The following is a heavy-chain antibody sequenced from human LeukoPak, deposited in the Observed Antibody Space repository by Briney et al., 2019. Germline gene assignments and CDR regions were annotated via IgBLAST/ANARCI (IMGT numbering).Heavy chain of an antibody. CDR2: ISPTGSTT. CDR1: GFTFSNYA. Sequence: GGSLRLSCAASGFTFSNYAMSWVRQAPGRGLVWVSRISPTGSTTSYADSVKGRFTVSRDNAKNTLYLQVNNLRAEDTAVYYCARGPNSNWSGLDFWGQGTLLTVSS. CDR3: ARGPNSNWSGLDF. D-gene: IGHD6-6*01. V-gene: IGHV3-74*01. J-gene: IGHJ4*02.